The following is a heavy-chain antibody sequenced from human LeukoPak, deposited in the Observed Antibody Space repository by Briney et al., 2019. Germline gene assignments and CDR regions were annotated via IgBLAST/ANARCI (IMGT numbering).Heavy chain of an antibody. Sequence: PGGSLRLSCAASGFTFSSYAMHWVRQAPGKGLEWVAVISYDGSNKYYADSVKGRFTISRDNSKNTLYLQMNSLRAEDTAVYYCARESGEWLLPAYWYFDLWGRGTLVTVSS. CDR3: ARESGEWLLPAYWYFDL. D-gene: IGHD3-22*01. CDR1: GFTFSSYA. V-gene: IGHV3-30-3*01. J-gene: IGHJ2*01. CDR2: ISYDGSNK.